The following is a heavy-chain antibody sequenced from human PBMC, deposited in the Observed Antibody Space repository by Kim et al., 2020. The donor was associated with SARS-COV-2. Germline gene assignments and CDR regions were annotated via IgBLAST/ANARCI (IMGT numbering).Heavy chain of an antibody. V-gene: IGHV1-69*13. CDR1: GGTFSSYA. Sequence: SVTVSCKASGGTFSSYAISWVRQAPGQGLEWIGGIIPIFGTANYAQKFQGRVTITADESTSTAYMELSSLRSEDTAVYYCASPLRHYYGSGSPYYYYGMDVWGQGTTVTVSS. J-gene: IGHJ6*02. CDR2: IIPIFGTA. D-gene: IGHD3-10*01. CDR3: ASPLRHYYGSGSPYYYYGMDV.